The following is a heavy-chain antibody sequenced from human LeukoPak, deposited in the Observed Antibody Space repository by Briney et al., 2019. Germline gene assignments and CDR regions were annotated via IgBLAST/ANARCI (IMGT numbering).Heavy chain of an antibody. CDR1: GGSFSGYC. V-gene: IGHV4-34*01. CDR3: ARRYVWGSYRLIYFDY. CDR2: INHSGST. Sequence: SETLSLTGAVYGGSFSGYCWSWIRQPPGKGLEWIGEINHSGSTNYNPSLKSRVTISVDTSKNQFSLKLSSVTAADTAAYYCARRYVWGSYRLIYFDYWGQGTLVTVSS. D-gene: IGHD3-16*02. J-gene: IGHJ4*02.